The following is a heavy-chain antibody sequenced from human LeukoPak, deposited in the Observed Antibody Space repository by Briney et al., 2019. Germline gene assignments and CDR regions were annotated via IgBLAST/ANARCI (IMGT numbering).Heavy chain of an antibody. CDR1: GFTFSNNA. CDR3: ARGGSSDYYYLDY. V-gene: IGHV3-23*01. D-gene: IGHD3-22*01. J-gene: IGHJ4*02. CDR2: ISGSGVST. Sequence: PGGSLRLSCAASGFTFSNNAMTWVRLAPGKGLEWVSCISGSGVSTYYADSVKGRFAISRDNSKNTLNLQMHSLRAEDTAVYYCARGGSSDYYYLDYWGQGTLVTVSS.